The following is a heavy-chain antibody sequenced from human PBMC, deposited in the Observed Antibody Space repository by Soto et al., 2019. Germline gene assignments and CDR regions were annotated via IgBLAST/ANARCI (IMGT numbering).Heavy chain of an antibody. J-gene: IGHJ6*02. CDR2: IYYSGST. V-gene: IGHV4-31*03. CDR1: GGSISSGGYY. CDR3: ARDSSSWYHYYYGMDV. D-gene: IGHD6-13*01. Sequence: QVQLQESGPGLVKPSQTLSLTCTVSGGSISSGGYYWSWIRQHPGKVLEWIGYIYYSGSTYYNPSLKSRVTISVDTSKNQFSLKLSSVTAADTAVYYCARDSSSWYHYYYGMDVWGQGTTVTVSS.